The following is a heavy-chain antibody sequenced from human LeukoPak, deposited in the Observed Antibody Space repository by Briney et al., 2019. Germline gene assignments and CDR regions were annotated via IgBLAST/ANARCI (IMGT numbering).Heavy chain of an antibody. CDR1: GFTVSSDY. V-gene: IGHV3-53*01. CDR2: IYTGGST. J-gene: IGHJ3*01. D-gene: IGHD2-2*01. Sequence: GGSLRLSCAASGFTVSSDYMSWVRQAPGKGLEWVSVIYTGGSTYHADSVKGRFTISRDNSKNTLSLQMNSLRAEDTAVYYCARYCSDISCYSFDVWGQGTMVTVSS. CDR3: ARYCSDISCYSFDV.